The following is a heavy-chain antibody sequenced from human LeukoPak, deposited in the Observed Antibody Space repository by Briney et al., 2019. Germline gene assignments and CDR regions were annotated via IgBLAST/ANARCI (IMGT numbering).Heavy chain of an antibody. CDR2: IYPGDSDT. CDR1: GYSFTTYW. CDR3: ARLSPVDRGLDY. J-gene: IGHJ4*02. D-gene: IGHD3-10*01. V-gene: IGHV5-51*01. Sequence: GESLKISCKGSGYSFTTYWIGWVRQMPGKGLECMGIIYPGDSDTTYSPSFQGQVTISADKSINTAYLQWSSLKASDTAMYYCARLSPVDRGLDYWGQGTLVTVSS.